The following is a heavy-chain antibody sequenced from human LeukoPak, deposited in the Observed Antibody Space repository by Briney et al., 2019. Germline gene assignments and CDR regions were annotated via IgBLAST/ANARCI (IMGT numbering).Heavy chain of an antibody. D-gene: IGHD5-18*01. CDR2: INPNSGGT. CDR1: GYTFTGYY. V-gene: IGHV1-2*02. CDR3: ARIFIRNGYSSYFDC. Sequence: ASVKVSCKASGYTFTGYYMHWVRQAPGQGLEWMGWINPNSGGTNYAQKFQGRVTMTRDTSISTAYMELSRLRSDDTAVYYCARIFIRNGYSSYFDCWGQGTLVTVSS. J-gene: IGHJ4*02.